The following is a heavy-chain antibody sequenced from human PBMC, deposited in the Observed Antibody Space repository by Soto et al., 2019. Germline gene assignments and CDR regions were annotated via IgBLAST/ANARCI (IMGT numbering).Heavy chain of an antibody. CDR3: AKDGSWDGGGGES. J-gene: IGHJ4*01. CDR2: IIPVFRTS. CDR1: GVTFSSYA. Sequence: QVQLVQSGAEVKKPGSSVKVSCSASGVTFSSYAFTWVRQAPGQGLEWMGNIIPVFRTSTYAQRFQGRLTISTDESTNTVYMALSSLRSEDRGVYVRAKDGSWDGGGGESWGPGHLVIASS. V-gene: IGHV1-69*18. D-gene: IGHD3-16*01.